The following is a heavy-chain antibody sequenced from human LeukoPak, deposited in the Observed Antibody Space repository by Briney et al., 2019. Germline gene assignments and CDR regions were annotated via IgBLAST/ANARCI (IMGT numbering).Heavy chain of an antibody. Sequence: GASVKVSCKASGYTFTSHYMHWVRQAPGQGLEWMGIINPSGGGTSYAQKFQGRVTMTRDTSTSTVYMELSSLRSEDTAVYYCARDSASYYDILTGYVFGNWFDPWGQGTLVTVSS. CDR1: GYTFTSHY. D-gene: IGHD3-9*01. J-gene: IGHJ5*02. V-gene: IGHV1-46*01. CDR3: ARDSASYYDILTGYVFGNWFDP. CDR2: INPSGGGT.